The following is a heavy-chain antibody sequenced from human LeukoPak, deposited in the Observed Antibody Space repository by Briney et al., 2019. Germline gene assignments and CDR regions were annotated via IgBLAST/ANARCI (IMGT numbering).Heavy chain of an antibody. V-gene: IGHV3-48*03. J-gene: IGHJ3*02. CDR3: AKDPEDFGDPLGGSAFDI. Sequence: PGGSLRLSCAASGFTFSSYEMNWVRQAPGKGLEWVSYISSSGSTIYYADSVKGRFTISRDNAKNSLYLQMNSLRAEDTALYYCAKDPEDFGDPLGGSAFDIWGQGTMVTVSS. CDR2: ISSSGSTI. D-gene: IGHD3-10*01. CDR1: GFTFSSYE.